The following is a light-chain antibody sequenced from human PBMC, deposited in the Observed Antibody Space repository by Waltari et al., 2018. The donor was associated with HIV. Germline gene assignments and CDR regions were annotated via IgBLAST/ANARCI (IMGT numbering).Light chain of an antibody. CDR1: QSVSSN. Sequence: EIVMTQSPATLSVSPGDRPTLSCRASQSVSSNLAWYQQKHGQAPSLLIYGASTRATGISARFSGSGAGTESTLTISSLQSEDFAVYYCQQYNNWITFGQGTRLEI. CDR3: QQYNNWIT. V-gene: IGKV3-15*01. CDR2: GAS. J-gene: IGKJ5*01.